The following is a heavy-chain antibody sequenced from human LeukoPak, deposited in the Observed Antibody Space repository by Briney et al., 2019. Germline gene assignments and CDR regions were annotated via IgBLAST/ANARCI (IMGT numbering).Heavy chain of an antibody. Sequence: GASVKVPCKASGYTFTSYDINWVRQATGQGLEWMGWMNPNSGNTGYAQKFQGRVTMTRNTSISTAYMELSSLRSEDTAVYYCARGSGWKNYYYYYYMDVWGKGTTVTVSS. V-gene: IGHV1-8*01. CDR1: GYTFTSYD. CDR2: MNPNSGNT. CDR3: ARGSGWKNYYYYYYMDV. J-gene: IGHJ6*03. D-gene: IGHD6-19*01.